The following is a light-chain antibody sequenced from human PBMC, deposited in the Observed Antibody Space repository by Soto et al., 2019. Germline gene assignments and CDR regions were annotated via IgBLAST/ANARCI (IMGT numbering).Light chain of an antibody. CDR3: SSYTTSSTLEV. J-gene: IGLJ1*01. Sequence: QSALTQPASVSGSPGQSITISCTGTSSDVGGYKFVSWYQQHPGEAPKLMIYEVSSRPSGISNRFSGSKSGNTASLTISGLQAEDEADYYCSSYTTSSTLEVFGTGTQLTVL. V-gene: IGLV2-14*01. CDR1: SSDVGGYKF. CDR2: EVS.